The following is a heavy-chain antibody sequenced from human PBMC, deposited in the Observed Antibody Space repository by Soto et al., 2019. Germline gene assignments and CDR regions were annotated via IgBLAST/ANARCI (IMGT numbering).Heavy chain of an antibody. J-gene: IGHJ4*02. D-gene: IGHD6-13*01. Sequence: SETLSLTCTVSGGSISSGGYYWSWIRQHPGKGLEWIGYIYYSGSTYYNPSLKSRVTMSVDTSKNQFSLKLSSVTAADTAVYYCARMLIAAAQKGGIDYWGQGTLVTVSS. V-gene: IGHV4-31*03. CDR2: IYYSGST. CDR3: ARMLIAAAQKGGIDY. CDR1: GGSISSGGYY.